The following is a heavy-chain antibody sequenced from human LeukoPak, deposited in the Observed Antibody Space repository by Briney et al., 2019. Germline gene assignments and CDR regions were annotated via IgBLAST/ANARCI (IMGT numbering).Heavy chain of an antibody. J-gene: IGHJ4*02. CDR1: GGSFSGYY. V-gene: IGHV4-59*01. D-gene: IGHD5-18*01. Sequence: PSETLSLTCAVYGGSFSGYYWSWIRQPPGKGLEWIGYIYHAGSTNYNPSLKSRVTISVDTSKNQFSLKLNSVTAADTAVYYCASWRGYSYGYFDYWGQGTLVTVSS. CDR3: ASWRGYSYGYFDY. CDR2: IYHAGST.